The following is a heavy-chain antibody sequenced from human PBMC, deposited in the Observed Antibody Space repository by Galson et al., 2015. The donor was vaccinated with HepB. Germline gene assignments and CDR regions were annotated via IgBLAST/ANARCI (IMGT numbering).Heavy chain of an antibody. CDR2: ISWNSGSI. D-gene: IGHD5-12*01. J-gene: IGHJ5*01. Sequence: SLRLSCAASGFTFDDYAMHWVRQAPGKGLEWVSGISWNSGSIGYADSVEGRFTISRDDAKNTLYLQMNSLRVEDTALYYCVRDGQRGFDFDYRGQGTLVTVSS. CDR1: GFTFDDYA. CDR3: VRDGQRGFDFDY. V-gene: IGHV3-9*01.